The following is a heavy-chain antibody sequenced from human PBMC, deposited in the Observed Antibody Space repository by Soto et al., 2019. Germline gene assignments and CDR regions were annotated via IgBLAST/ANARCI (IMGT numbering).Heavy chain of an antibody. D-gene: IGHD3-16*01. V-gene: IGHV4-61*03. Sequence: QVQLQESGPGLVKPSETLSLTCTVSGGSVSSGSYYWSWIRQPPGKGLEWIGYIYYSGSTNYNPSLQSRVTISVDTSKSHFSLKLSSVTAAETAVYYCARLGEMAFDIWGPGTMVTVSS. CDR3: ARLGEMAFDI. CDR1: GGSVSSGSYY. J-gene: IGHJ3*02. CDR2: IYYSGST.